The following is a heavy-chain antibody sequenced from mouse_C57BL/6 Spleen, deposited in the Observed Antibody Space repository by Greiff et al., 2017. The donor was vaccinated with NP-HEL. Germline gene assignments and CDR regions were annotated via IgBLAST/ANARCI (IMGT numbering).Heavy chain of an antibody. CDR2: ISSGSSTI. CDR3: AKNRSAMDY. Sequence: EVKVVESGGGLVKPGGSLKLSCAASGFTFSDYGMHWVRQAPEKGREWVAYISSGSSTIYYADTVKGRFTISRDNAKNTLFLQMTSLRSEDTAMYYCAKNRSAMDYWGQGTSVTVSS. CDR1: GFTFSDYG. V-gene: IGHV5-17*01. J-gene: IGHJ4*01.